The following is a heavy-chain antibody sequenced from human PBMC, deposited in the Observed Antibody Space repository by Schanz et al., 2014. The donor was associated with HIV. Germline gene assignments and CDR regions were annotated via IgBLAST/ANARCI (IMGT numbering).Heavy chain of an antibody. CDR1: GYSFTSYD. J-gene: IGHJ5*02. CDR2: ISGYNGKT. V-gene: IGHV1-18*01. CDR3: AREKTTLNWFDP. Sequence: QVQLVQSGAEVQKPGASVKVSCKASGYSFTSYDINWVRQAPGQGLEWMGWISGYNGKTNYAQNLQGRVTMTTDTSTSTAYMDLRSLRSDDTAVYYCAREKTTLNWFDPWGQGTLVTVSS.